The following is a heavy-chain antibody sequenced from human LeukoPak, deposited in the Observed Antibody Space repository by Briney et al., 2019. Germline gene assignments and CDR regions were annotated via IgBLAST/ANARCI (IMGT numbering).Heavy chain of an antibody. CDR2: ISGSGSSI. Sequence: GGSLRLSCAASGFTFSDYYMSWIRQAPGKGLEGVSYISGSGSSIYYADSVRGRFTISRDNAKNSLYLQMNSRRAEDAAVYFCARVAGVGYYGSGSSPDYWGQGTLVTVSS. CDR1: GFTFSDYY. CDR3: ARVAGVGYYGSGSSPDY. V-gene: IGHV3-11*01. J-gene: IGHJ4*02. D-gene: IGHD3-10*01.